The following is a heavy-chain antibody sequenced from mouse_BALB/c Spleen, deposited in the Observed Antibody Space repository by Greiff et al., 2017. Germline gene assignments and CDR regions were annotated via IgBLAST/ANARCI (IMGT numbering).Heavy chain of an antibody. J-gene: IGHJ3*01. CDR3: ARSRQLGFAY. D-gene: IGHD4-1*02. V-gene: IGHV1-4*02. CDR1: GYTFTSYT. Sequence: QVQLKQSAAELARPGASVKMSCKVSGYTFTSYTMHWVKQRPGQGLEWIGYINPSSGYTEYNQKFKDKTTLTADKSSSTAYMQLSSLTSEDSAVYYCARSRQLGFAYWGQGTLVTVSA. CDR2: INPSSGYT.